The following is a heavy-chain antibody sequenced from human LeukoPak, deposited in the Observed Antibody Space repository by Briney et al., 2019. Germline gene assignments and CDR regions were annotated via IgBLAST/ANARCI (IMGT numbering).Heavy chain of an antibody. Sequence: PSETLSLTCTVSGGSISSYYWSWIRQPPGKGLEWIGYIYYSGSTNYNPSLKSRVTISVDTSKNQFSLKLSSVTAADTAVYHCARVREEGYSGSYYFDYWGQGTLVTVSS. V-gene: IGHV4-59*01. CDR3: ARVREEGYSGSYYFDY. D-gene: IGHD1-26*01. J-gene: IGHJ4*02. CDR2: IYYSGST. CDR1: GGSISSYY.